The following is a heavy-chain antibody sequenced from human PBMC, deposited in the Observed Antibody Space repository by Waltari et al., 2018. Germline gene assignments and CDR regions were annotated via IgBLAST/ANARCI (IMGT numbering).Heavy chain of an antibody. CDR2: IRSNGVGGTT. Sequence: EVQLVESGGGLVQPGGSLRLSCVASGFNFNTAWCSWVRQVPGKGLEWIGRIRSNGVGGTTHYAAPVKGRFTISRDDSKSAVFLQMSSLGTDDTAVYYCTTDEVASLPLWGQGRLVTVSS. J-gene: IGHJ4*02. CDR3: TTDEVASLPL. V-gene: IGHV3-15*01. CDR1: GFNFNTAW. D-gene: IGHD5-12*01.